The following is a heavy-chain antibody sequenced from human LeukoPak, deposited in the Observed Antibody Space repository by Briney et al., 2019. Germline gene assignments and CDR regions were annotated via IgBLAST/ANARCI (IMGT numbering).Heavy chain of an antibody. J-gene: IGHJ4*02. CDR3: ARATRNTMVRGAPGYFDY. V-gene: IGHV3-7*01. CDR1: GFTFSSYW. Sequence: GGSLRLSCAASGFTFSSYWMSWVRQAPGKGLEWVANIKQDGSEKYYVDSVRGRFTISRDNAKNSLYLQMNSLRAEDTAVYYCARATRNTMVRGAPGYFDYWGQGTLVTVSS. CDR2: IKQDGSEK. D-gene: IGHD3-10*01.